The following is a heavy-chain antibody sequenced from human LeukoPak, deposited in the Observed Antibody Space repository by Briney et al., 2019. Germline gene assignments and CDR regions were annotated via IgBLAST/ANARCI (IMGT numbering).Heavy chain of an antibody. D-gene: IGHD3-3*01. CDR2: FDPEDGET. Sequence: GASVKVSCKVSGYTLTELSMHWVRQAPGKGLEWMGGFDPEDGETIYAQKFQGRVTMTEDTSTDTAYMELSSLGSEDTAVYYCAFIKPGFGVSAFDIWGQGTMVTVSS. J-gene: IGHJ3*02. CDR1: GYTLTELS. V-gene: IGHV1-24*01. CDR3: AFIKPGFGVSAFDI.